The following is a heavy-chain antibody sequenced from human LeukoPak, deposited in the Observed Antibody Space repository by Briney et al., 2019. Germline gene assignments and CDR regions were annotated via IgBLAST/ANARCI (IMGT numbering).Heavy chain of an antibody. CDR1: GGSISSYY. CDR2: IYYSGST. D-gene: IGHD3-10*01. V-gene: IGHV4-59*01. CDR3: ARVGPYWYFDL. Sequence: PSETLSLTCTVSGGSISSYYWSWIRQPPGKGLEWIGYIYYSGSTSYNPSLKSRVTISVDTSKNQFSLKLSSVTAADTAVYYCARVGPYWYFDLWGRGTLVTVSS. J-gene: IGHJ2*01.